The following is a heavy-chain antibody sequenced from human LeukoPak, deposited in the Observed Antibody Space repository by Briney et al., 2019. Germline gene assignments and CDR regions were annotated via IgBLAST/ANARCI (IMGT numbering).Heavy chain of an antibody. J-gene: IGHJ5*02. Sequence: ASVKVSCKASGGTFSSYAISWVRQAPGQGLEWMGGIIPIFGTANYAQKFQGRVTITTDESTSTAYMELSSLRSEDTAVYYCARMALGVAPITMVRGVIDPWGQGTLVTISS. V-gene: IGHV1-69*05. CDR1: GGTFSSYA. CDR3: ARMALGVAPITMVRGVIDP. D-gene: IGHD3-10*01. CDR2: IIPIFGTA.